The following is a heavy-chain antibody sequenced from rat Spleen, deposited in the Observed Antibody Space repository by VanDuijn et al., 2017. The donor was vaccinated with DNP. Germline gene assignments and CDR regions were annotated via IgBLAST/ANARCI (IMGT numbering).Heavy chain of an antibody. Sequence: VQLQESGPGLVKPSQSLSLTCSVTGYSITSNYWGWIRKFPGNKMEWIGYINYSGRTGYNPSLKSRISITRDTSKNLFFLHLNSVTTEDTATYYCARWTRYFDYWGQGVMVTVSS. J-gene: IGHJ2*01. CDR3: ARWTRYFDY. CDR2: INYSGRT. CDR1: GYSITSNY. V-gene: IGHV3-1*01. D-gene: IGHD1-7*01.